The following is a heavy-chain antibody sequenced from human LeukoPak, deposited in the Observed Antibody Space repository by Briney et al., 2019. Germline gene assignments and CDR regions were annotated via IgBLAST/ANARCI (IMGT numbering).Heavy chain of an antibody. D-gene: IGHD3-9*01. J-gene: IGHJ4*02. Sequence: KPGGSLRLSCAASGFRFSSYEMNWVRQAPGRGLEWVSYIGNTGRTIYYVDSVKGRFTVSRDNAKNSLYLQMNSLRAEDTAVYYCAKSPQAILTGYYTWCFDYWGQGILVTVSS. CDR2: IGNTGRTI. CDR1: GFRFSSYE. CDR3: AKSPQAILTGYYTWCFDY. V-gene: IGHV3-48*03.